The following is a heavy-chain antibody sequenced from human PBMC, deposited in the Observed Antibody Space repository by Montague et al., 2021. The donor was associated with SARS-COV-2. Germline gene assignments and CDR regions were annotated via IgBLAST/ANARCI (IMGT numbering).Heavy chain of an antibody. CDR3: AKVAPRDYYFDY. V-gene: IGHV3-23*01. Sequence: SLRLSCAASGFTFSSSAMSWVRQAPGKGLEWVAVISGSGGDTFYADSAKGRITISRDNSKNTLYLQMNSPGAEETAVYYCAKVAPRDYYFDYWGQGTLVTVSS. CDR2: ISGSGGDT. J-gene: IGHJ4*02. CDR1: GFTFSSSA.